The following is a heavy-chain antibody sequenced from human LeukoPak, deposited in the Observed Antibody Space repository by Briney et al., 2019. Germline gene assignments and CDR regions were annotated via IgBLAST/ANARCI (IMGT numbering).Heavy chain of an antibody. Sequence: SETLSLTCTVSGGSISSYYWGWIRQPPGKGLEWIGSIYYSGSTYYNPSLKSRVTISADTSKNQFSPKLSSVTAADTAVYYCARRVLLGYCGSTSCSFDYWGQGTLVTVSS. V-gene: IGHV4-39*01. D-gene: IGHD2-2*01. J-gene: IGHJ4*02. CDR3: ARRVLLGYCGSTSCSFDY. CDR2: IYYSGST. CDR1: GGSISSYY.